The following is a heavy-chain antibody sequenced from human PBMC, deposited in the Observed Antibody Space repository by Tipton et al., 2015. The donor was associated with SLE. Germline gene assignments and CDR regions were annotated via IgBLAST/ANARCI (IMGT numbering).Heavy chain of an antibody. CDR3: ARGFKVHHTKYYDSSGYQPNGMDV. Sequence: TLSLTCTVSGGSISSHYWSWIRQPPGKGLEWIGYIYYSGITNYNPSLKSRVTVSVATSKNQFPLKLSSVTAADTAVYYCARGFKVHHTKYYDSSGYQPNGMDVWGQGTTVTVAS. CDR2: IYYSGIT. CDR1: GGSISSHY. D-gene: IGHD3-22*01. V-gene: IGHV4-59*11. J-gene: IGHJ6*02.